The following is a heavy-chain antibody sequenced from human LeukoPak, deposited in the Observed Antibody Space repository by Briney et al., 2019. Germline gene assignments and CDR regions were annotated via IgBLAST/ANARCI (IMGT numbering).Heavy chain of an antibody. CDR1: GFTFSSFP. CDR3: ARVMSGSGSKYFDY. J-gene: IGHJ4*02. CDR2: ISSTGETS. D-gene: IGHD3-10*01. V-gene: IGHV3-64*01. Sequence: GSLRLSCLASGFTFSSFPMHWVRQVPGKGLEYVSAISSTGETSYYANSVKDRFTISRDNSKNTLYLQMGSLRAEDMAVYYCARVMSGSGSKYFDYWGQGTLVTVSS.